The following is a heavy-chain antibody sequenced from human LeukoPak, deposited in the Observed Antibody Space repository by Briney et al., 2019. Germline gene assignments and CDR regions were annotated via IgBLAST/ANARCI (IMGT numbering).Heavy chain of an antibody. Sequence: GGSLRLSCAASGFTFSSYSMNWVRQAPGKGLEWVSSISSRSSYIYYADSVKGRFTISRDNAKNSLYLQMNSLRAEDTAVYYCARRVEYYYDSSGYYPPFGYWGQGTLVTVSS. J-gene: IGHJ4*02. CDR2: ISSRSSYI. D-gene: IGHD3-22*01. CDR3: ARRVEYYYDSSGYYPPFGY. CDR1: GFTFSSYS. V-gene: IGHV3-21*01.